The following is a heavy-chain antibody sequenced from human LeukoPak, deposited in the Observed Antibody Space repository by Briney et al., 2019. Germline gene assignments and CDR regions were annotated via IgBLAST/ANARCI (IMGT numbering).Heavy chain of an antibody. D-gene: IGHD6-19*01. J-gene: IGHJ4*02. V-gene: IGHV4-39*01. Sequence: SETLSLTCTVSGASISSSNYYWGWIRQPPGKGLEWIGSIFYSGTTHYTPSLGGRVTISVDTSKSQFSLKLSSVTAADTAFYYCARLIGAPVAGFDSWGQGILVTVSS. CDR3: ARLIGAPVAGFDS. CDR2: IFYSGTT. CDR1: GASISSSNYY.